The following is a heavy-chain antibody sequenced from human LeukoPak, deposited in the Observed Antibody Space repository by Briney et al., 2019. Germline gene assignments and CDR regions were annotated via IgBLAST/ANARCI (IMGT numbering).Heavy chain of an antibody. V-gene: IGHV3-30*04. CDR2: ISYDGSNK. D-gene: IGHD2/OR15-2a*01. CDR3: ARDQRIGAFNWFDP. CDR1: GFTFSSYA. J-gene: IGHJ5*02. Sequence: GRSLRLSCAASGFTFSSYAMHWVRQAPGKGLEWVAVISYDGSNKYYADSVKGRFTISRDNSKNTLYLQMNSLRAEDTALYYCARDQRIGAFNWFDPWGQGTLVTVSS.